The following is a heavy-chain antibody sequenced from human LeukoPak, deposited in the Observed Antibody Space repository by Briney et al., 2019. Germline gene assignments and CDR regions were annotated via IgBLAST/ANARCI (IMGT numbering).Heavy chain of an antibody. V-gene: IGHV1-18*01. CDR2: VSGYTGNT. J-gene: IGHJ4*02. CDR3: ARGEVSASLYYFDF. CDR1: GYSFTTYG. D-gene: IGHD2-2*01. Sequence: GASVKVSCTSSGYSFTTYGVSWVRQAPGQGLEWVGWVSGYTGNTNYAERFQGRVTMTTDTSTSTVYLELTSLRSDDTAVYYCARGEVSASLYYFDFCGQGTLVTVS.